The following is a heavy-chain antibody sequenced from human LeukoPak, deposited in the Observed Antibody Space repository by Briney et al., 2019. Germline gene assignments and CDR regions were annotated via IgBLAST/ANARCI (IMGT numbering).Heavy chain of an antibody. J-gene: IGHJ4*02. CDR3: ARDLRDSGYVRFDY. CDR2: IYSGGST. CDR1: GFTVSSNY. D-gene: IGHD5-12*01. Sequence: GGSLRLSCAASGFTVSSNYMRWVRQAPGKGLEWVSVIYSGGSTYYADSVKGRFTISRDNSKNTLYLQMNSLRAEDTAVYYCARDLRDSGYVRFDYWGQETLVTVSS. V-gene: IGHV3-66*01.